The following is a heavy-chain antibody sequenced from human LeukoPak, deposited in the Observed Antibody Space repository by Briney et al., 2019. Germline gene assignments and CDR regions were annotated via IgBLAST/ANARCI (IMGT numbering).Heavy chain of an antibody. D-gene: IGHD5-24*01. CDR2: INPSGGST. CDR1: GYTFTSYY. Sequence: ASVKVSCKASGYTFTSYYMHWVRQAPGQGLEWMGIINPSGGSTSYAQKFQGRVTMTRDTSTSTVYMELSSLRSEDTAVYSSAVEMATIPKWFDPWGQGTLVTVSS. CDR3: AVEMATIPKWFDP. V-gene: IGHV1-46*01. J-gene: IGHJ5*02.